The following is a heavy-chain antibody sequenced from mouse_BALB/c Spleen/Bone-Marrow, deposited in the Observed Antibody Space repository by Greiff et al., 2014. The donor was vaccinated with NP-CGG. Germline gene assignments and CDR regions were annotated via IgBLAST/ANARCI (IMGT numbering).Heavy chain of an antibody. CDR3: TTLTGTSY. J-gene: IGHJ3*01. CDR2: ITNGGGNT. Sequence: EVKLVESGGGLVQPGGSLKLSCAASGFTFSGYTMSWVRQTPEKGLEWVAFITNGGGNTYYPDTVKGRFTISRDNAKNTLYLQMSSLKSEDTAIYYCTTLTGTSYWGQGTLVTVAA. V-gene: IGHV5-12-2*01. D-gene: IGHD4-1*01. CDR1: GFTFSGYT.